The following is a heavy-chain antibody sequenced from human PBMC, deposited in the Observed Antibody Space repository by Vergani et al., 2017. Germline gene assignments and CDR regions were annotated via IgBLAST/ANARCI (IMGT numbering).Heavy chain of an antibody. CDR1: GFTFSSYS. Sequence: EVQLVESGGGLVKPGGSLRLSCAASGFTFSSYSMNWVRPAPGKGLGWVSSISSSSSYIYDADSVKGRFTISRDNAKNSLYLQMNSLRSEDTAVYYCARDQCSSTSCPYYYYYMDVWGKGP. CDR2: ISSSSSYI. CDR3: ARDQCSSTSCPYYYYYMDV. J-gene: IGHJ6*03. V-gene: IGHV3-21*01. D-gene: IGHD2-2*01.